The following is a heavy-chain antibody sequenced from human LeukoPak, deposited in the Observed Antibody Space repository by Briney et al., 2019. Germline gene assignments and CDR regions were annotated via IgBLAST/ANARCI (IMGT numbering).Heavy chain of an antibody. CDR1: GFTFSSYL. V-gene: IGHV3-7*01. Sequence: GGSLRLSCAPSGFTFSSYLMSWVRQAPGKGRGWVDNTKQDGSETSYVASAKGRFTISRDNAKNSLYLQMNSLRAEDTAVYYCAVQSNPTYYFDYWGQGTLVTVSS. CDR3: AVQSNPTYYFDY. CDR2: TKQDGSET. J-gene: IGHJ4*02. D-gene: IGHD4-11*01.